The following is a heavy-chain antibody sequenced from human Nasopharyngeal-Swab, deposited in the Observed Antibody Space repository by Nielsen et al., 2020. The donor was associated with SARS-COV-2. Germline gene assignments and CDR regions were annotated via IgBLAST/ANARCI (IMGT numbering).Heavy chain of an antibody. D-gene: IGHD2-8*01. V-gene: IGHV3-21*01. CDR3: ARAEGGLYAPDY. Sequence: GGSLRLSCAASGFTFSSYSMNWVRQATGKGLEWVSSISSSSSYIYYADSVKGRFTISRDNAKNSLYLQMNSLRAEDTAVYYCARAEGGLYAPDYWGQGTLVTVPS. CDR2: ISSSSSYI. J-gene: IGHJ4*02. CDR1: GFTFSSYS.